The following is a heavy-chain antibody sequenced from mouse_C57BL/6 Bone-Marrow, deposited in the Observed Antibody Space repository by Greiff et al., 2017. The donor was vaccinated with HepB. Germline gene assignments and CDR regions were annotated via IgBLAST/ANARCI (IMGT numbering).Heavy chain of an antibody. V-gene: IGHV1-69*01. CDR3: ARDPYYYAMDY. CDR2: IDPSDSYT. J-gene: IGHJ4*01. Sequence: QVQLQQPGAELVMPGASVKLSCKASGYTFTSYWMHWVKQRPGQGLEWIGEIDPSDSYTNYNQKFKGKSTLTVDKSSSTAYMQRSSRTSEDSAVYYCARDPYYYAMDYWGQGTSVTASS. CDR1: GYTFTSYW.